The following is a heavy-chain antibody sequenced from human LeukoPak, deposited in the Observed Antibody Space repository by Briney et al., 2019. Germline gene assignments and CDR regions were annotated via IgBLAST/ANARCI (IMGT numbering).Heavy chain of an antibody. J-gene: IGHJ4*02. D-gene: IGHD6-19*01. CDR3: ARYNSGWYYVLDY. Sequence: PPETPCLTCAVYGGSFSGYYWSWIRQPPGKGLEWIGEINHSGSTNYNPSLKSRVTISVDTSKNQFSLKLSSVTAADTAVYYCARYNSGWYYVLDYWGQGT. CDR1: GGSFSGYY. CDR2: INHSGST. V-gene: IGHV4-34*01.